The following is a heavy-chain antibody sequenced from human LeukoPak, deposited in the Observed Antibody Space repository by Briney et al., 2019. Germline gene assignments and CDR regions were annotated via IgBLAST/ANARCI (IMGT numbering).Heavy chain of an antibody. J-gene: IGHJ5*02. CDR1: GGSISSSGYY. CDR2: IYYSGST. Sequence: SETLSLTCTVSGGSISSSGYYWGWIRQPPGKGLEWIGNIYYSGSTYYNPSLKSRVTISVDTSKNQFSLKLSSVTAADTAVYYCARVSNWFDPWGQGTLVTVSS. V-gene: IGHV4-39*07. CDR3: ARVSNWFDP.